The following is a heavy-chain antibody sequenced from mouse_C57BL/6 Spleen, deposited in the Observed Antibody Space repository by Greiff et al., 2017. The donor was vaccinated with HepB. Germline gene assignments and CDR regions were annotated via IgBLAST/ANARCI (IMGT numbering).Heavy chain of an antibody. Sequence: VQLQQSGAELARPGASVKLSCKASGYTFTSYGISWVKQRTGQGLEWIGEIYPRSGNTYYNEKFKGKATLTADKSSSTAYMELRSLTSEDSAVYFCARYYYGSSYLYYYAMDYWGQGTSVTVSS. V-gene: IGHV1-81*01. D-gene: IGHD1-1*01. J-gene: IGHJ4*01. CDR2: IYPRSGNT. CDR3: ARYYYGSSYLYYYAMDY. CDR1: GYTFTSYG.